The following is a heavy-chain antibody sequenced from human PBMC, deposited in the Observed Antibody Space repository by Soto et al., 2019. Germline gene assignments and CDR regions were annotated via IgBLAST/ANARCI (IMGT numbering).Heavy chain of an antibody. CDR1: GYTFSTYG. Sequence: ASVKVSCKASGYTFSTYGITWVRQAPGQGLDWMGWINPLKGDTKSAANFQDRVTMTTDTSTRTAYMELRSLRSDDTAVYYCARVEVPAAILGAFDLWGQGTLVTVSS. D-gene: IGHD2-2*02. V-gene: IGHV1-18*01. CDR2: INPLKGDT. CDR3: ARVEVPAAILGAFDL. J-gene: IGHJ3*01.